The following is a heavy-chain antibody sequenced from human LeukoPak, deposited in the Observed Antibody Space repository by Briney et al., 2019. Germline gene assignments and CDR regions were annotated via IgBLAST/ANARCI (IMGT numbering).Heavy chain of an antibody. Sequence: PGGSLRLSCAASGFTFSSYGMHWVRQAPGKGLEWVAVISYDGSNKYYADSVKGRFTISRDNSKNTLYLQMNSLRAEDTAVYYCAKDSEKRGYSGYDSTFDYWGQGTLVTVSS. CDR1: GFTFSSYG. CDR2: ISYDGSNK. V-gene: IGHV3-30*18. D-gene: IGHD5-12*01. J-gene: IGHJ4*02. CDR3: AKDSEKRGYSGYDSTFDY.